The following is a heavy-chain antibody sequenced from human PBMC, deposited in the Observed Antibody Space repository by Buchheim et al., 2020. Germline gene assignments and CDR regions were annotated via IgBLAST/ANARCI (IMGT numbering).Heavy chain of an antibody. Sequence: QVQLVESGGGVVQPGRSLRLSCAASGFTFSSYGMHWVRQAPGKGLEWVAVISYDGSNKYYADSVKGRFTISRDNSKNTLYLQMNSLRAEDTAVYYCAKDRGFLTGYIFDYWGQGTL. D-gene: IGHD3-9*01. CDR3: AKDRGFLTGYIFDY. J-gene: IGHJ4*02. CDR1: GFTFSSYG. V-gene: IGHV3-30*18. CDR2: ISYDGSNK.